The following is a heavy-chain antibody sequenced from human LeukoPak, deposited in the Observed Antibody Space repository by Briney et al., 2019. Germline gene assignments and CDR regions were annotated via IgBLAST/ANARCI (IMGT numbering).Heavy chain of an antibody. CDR3: ARQFDWGSP. Sequence: SVKVSCKAFGGNFNSYTVNWVRQAPGQGLEWMGGILPLFNAADYAQKFRSRVTISADESTSTAYMEVSSLTSEDTAVYYCARQFDWGSPWGQGTLVTVSS. CDR1: GGNFNSYT. V-gene: IGHV1-69*13. J-gene: IGHJ5*02. CDR2: ILPLFNAA. D-gene: IGHD3-9*01.